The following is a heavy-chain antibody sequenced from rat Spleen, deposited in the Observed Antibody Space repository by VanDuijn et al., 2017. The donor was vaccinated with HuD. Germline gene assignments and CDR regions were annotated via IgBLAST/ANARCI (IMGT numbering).Heavy chain of an antibody. V-gene: IGHV5-20*01. D-gene: IGHD1-6*01. Sequence: EVQLVESGGGLVQPGRSLKISCAASGFTFDDYYMAWVRQAPTKGLEWVASINYDGGSTYYRDSVKGRFTLSRDNAKSSLSLQMDSLRSEDTATYYCTRDRILRSTGFDYWGQGVMVTVSS. CDR1: GFTFDDYY. J-gene: IGHJ2*01. CDR3: TRDRILRSTGFDY. CDR2: INYDGGST.